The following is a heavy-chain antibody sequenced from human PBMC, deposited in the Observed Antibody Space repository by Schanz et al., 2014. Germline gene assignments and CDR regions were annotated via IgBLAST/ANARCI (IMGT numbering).Heavy chain of an antibody. J-gene: IGHJ6*02. D-gene: IGHD6-25*01. V-gene: IGHV1-69*02. CDR1: GDTFSKYN. CDR2: IMPLRGIG. CDR3: TRRRQADPSGCDV. Sequence: QVQLVQSGPEVKKPGSSVKVSCQAFGDTFSKYNIMWVRQVPGQGLEWLGRIMPLRGIGNNAWKFQDRLTITADKSMNITYMELSSLGTEDAAIYYCTRRRQADPSGCDVWGQGTTVTVS.